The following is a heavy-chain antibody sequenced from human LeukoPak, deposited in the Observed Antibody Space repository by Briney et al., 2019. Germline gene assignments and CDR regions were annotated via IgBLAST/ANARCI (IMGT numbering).Heavy chain of an antibody. D-gene: IGHD6-13*01. CDR3: ARGPDSSWLYYGMDV. J-gene: IGHJ6*02. CDR1: GDSISSYY. Sequence: SETLSLTCTVSGDSISSYYWSWIRQPAGKGLEWIGRIYTSGSTNYNPSLKSRVTMSVDTSKNQFSLKLSSVTAADTAVYYCARGPDSSWLYYGMDVWGQGTTVTVSS. V-gene: IGHV4-4*07. CDR2: IYTSGST.